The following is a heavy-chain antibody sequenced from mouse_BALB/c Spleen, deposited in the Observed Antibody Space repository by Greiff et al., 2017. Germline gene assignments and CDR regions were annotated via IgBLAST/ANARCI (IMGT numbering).Heavy chain of an antibody. CDR2: ISSGGST. V-gene: IGHV5-6-5*01. CDR1: GFTFSSYA. J-gene: IGHJ1*01. Sequence: EVKVVESGGGLVKPGGSLKLSCAASGFTFSSYAMSWVRQTPEKRLEWVASISSGGSTYYPDSVKGRFTISRDNARNILYLQMSSLRSEDTAMYYCANYYGNYWYFDVWGAGTTVTVSS. CDR3: ANYYGNYWYFDV. D-gene: IGHD2-1*01.